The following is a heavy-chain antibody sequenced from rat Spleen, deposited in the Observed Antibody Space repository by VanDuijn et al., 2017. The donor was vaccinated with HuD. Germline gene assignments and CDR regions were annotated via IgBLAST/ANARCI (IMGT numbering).Heavy chain of an antibody. Sequence: EVRLVESGGGLVQPGRSLKLSCAASGFTFSDYGMAWVRQAPKKGLEWVASITNAAGKVYYPDSVKGRFTISRDNAKNTLYLQMDSLRSEETATYFCARLGGLRNWFAYWGQGTLVTVSS. CDR3: ARLGGLRNWFAY. CDR1: GFTFSDYG. CDR2: ITNAAGKV. D-gene: IGHD4-3*01. J-gene: IGHJ3*01. V-gene: IGHV5S23*01.